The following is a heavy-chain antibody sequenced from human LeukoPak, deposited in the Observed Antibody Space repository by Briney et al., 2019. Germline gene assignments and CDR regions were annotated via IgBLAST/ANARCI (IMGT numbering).Heavy chain of an antibody. CDR2: IWYDGSNK. CDR1: GFPFSSYG. V-gene: IGHV3-33*01. Sequence: GSLSLSFAASGFPFSSYGMHWVRQAPGKGLEWVAVIWYDGSNKYYADSVKGRFTISRDNSKNTLYLQMNSLRAEDTAVYYCARVLRAYYHGSGSPDYWGQGTLVTVSS. J-gene: IGHJ4*02. D-gene: IGHD3-10*01. CDR3: ARVLRAYYHGSGSPDY.